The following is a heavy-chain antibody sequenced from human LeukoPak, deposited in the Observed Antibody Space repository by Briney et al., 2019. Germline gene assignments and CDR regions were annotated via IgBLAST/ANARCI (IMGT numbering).Heavy chain of an antibody. D-gene: IGHD2-15*01. CDR2: INPNSGGT. CDR1: GYTFTGYY. CDR3: ARESGGGGNWFDP. J-gene: IGHJ5*02. Sequence: ASVKVSCKASGYTFTGYYMHWVRQAPGQGLEGMGWINPNSGGTNYAQKFQGWVTMTRDTSISTAYMELSRLRSDDTAVYYCARESGGGGNWFDPWGQGTLVTVSS. V-gene: IGHV1-2*04.